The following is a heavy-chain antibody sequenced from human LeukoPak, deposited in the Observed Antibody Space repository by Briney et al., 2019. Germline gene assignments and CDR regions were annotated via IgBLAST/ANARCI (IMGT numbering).Heavy chain of an antibody. CDR3: ARGAGYGGNSSHYYYCMDV. J-gene: IGHJ6*03. D-gene: IGHD4-23*01. CDR2: IYYSGST. Sequence: PSETLSLTCTVSGGSISSSSYYWGWIRQPPGKGLEWIGSIYYSGSTYYNPSLKSRVTISVDTSKNQFSLKLSSVTAADTAVYYCARGAGYGGNSSHYYYCMDVWGKGTTVTVSS. CDR1: GGSISSSSYY. V-gene: IGHV4-39*07.